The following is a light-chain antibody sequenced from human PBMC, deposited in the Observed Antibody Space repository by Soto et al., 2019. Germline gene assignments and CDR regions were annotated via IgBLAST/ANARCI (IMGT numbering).Light chain of an antibody. Sequence: QSALTQPASVSGSPGQSITIACTGTSSDVGGYNYVSWYQQHPGKAPKLMIYEVSNRPSGVSNRFSGSKSGNTASLTISGFQADDEADYYCSSYTSSSTKVFGGGTKLTVL. CDR2: EVS. J-gene: IGLJ3*02. V-gene: IGLV2-14*01. CDR3: SSYTSSSTKV. CDR1: SSDVGGYNY.